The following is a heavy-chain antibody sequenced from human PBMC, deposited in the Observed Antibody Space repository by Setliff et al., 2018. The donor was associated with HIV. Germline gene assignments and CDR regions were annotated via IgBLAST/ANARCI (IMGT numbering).Heavy chain of an antibody. J-gene: IGHJ4*02. Sequence: SVKVSCKASGYTFTGYYMHWVRQAPGQGLEWMGGIIPIFSTSNYAQRFQGRVTITADESTSTAYMELYNLRSEDTAVYYCARGPPIVVVPAALLTFDYWGQGTLVTVSS. D-gene: IGHD2-2*01. CDR3: ARGPPIVVVPAALLTFDY. V-gene: IGHV1-69*13. CDR1: GYTFTGYY. CDR2: IIPIFSTS.